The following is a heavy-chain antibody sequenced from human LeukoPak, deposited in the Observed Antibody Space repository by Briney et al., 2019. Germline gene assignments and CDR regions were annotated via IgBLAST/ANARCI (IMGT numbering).Heavy chain of an antibody. Sequence: PGGSLRLSCAASGFTFSSYSMNWVRQAPGKGLEWVSYISSSSSTIYYADSVKGRFTISRDNAKNSLYLQMNSLRAEDTAVYYCAYSGGTFPYYFESWGQGTLVTVSS. CDR3: AYSGGTFPYYFES. J-gene: IGHJ4*01. V-gene: IGHV3-48*04. D-gene: IGHD2-8*02. CDR1: GFTFSSYS. CDR2: ISSSSSTI.